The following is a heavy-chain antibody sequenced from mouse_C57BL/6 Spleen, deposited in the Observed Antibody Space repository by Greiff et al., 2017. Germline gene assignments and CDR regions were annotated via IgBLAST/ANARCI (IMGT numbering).Heavy chain of an antibody. D-gene: IGHD4-1*02. V-gene: IGHV4-1*01. CDR3: ARPPTGFWYFDV. CDR2: INPDSSTI. Sequence: PASAVDFSRYWMSWVRRAPGKGLEWIGEINPDSSTINYAPSLKDKFIISRDNAKNTLYLQMSKVRSEDTALYYCARPPTGFWYFDVWGTGTTVTVSS. J-gene: IGHJ1*03. CDR1: AVDFSRYW.